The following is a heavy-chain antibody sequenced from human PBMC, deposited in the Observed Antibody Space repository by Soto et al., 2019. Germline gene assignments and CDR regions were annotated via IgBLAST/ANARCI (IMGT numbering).Heavy chain of an antibody. CDR1: GGSFSCYY. V-gene: IGHV4-34*01. CDR2: INHSGST. CDR3: ARGMYYDFWSGFRATENWFDP. J-gene: IGHJ5*02. D-gene: IGHD3-3*01. Sequence: SETLSLTCAVYGGSFSCYYWSWIRQPPGKGLEWIGEINHSGSTNYNPSLKSRVTISVDTSKNQFSLKLSSVTAADTAVYYCARGMYYDFWSGFRATENWFDPWGQGTLVTVSS.